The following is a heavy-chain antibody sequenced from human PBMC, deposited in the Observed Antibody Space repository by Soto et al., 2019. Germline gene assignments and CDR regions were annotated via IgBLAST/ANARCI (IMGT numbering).Heavy chain of an antibody. CDR2: LSRGDER. V-gene: IGHV4-4*02. D-gene: IGHD3-16*01. CDR3: ATQTLSSTWGV. CDR1: GAPITTTKW. Sequence: QVQLQESGPGLVKPSETLSLTCTVSGAPITTTKWWAWVRLPPGKGLEWIGELSRGDERSSNPSLEGRFTMSLDKSTNHFSLKLTSVTAADTAIYYCATQTLSSTWGVWGRGTSVTVSS. J-gene: IGHJ6*02.